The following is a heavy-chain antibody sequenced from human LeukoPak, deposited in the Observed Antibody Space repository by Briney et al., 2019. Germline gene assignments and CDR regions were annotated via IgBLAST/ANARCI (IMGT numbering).Heavy chain of an antibody. D-gene: IGHD6-6*01. CDR3: ARDRAARGSSIPY. J-gene: IGHJ4*01. CDR2: ISYDGNNK. CDR1: GFTLSSYA. V-gene: IGHV3-30-3*01. Sequence: GGSVRLFCAACGFTLSSYAVQWVRQAPGEGLEWVAVISYDGNNKYYADCVKGRFTISRDNSKNTLYLQMNSLRAEDTAVYYCARDRAARGSSIPYGGQGTLVTVS.